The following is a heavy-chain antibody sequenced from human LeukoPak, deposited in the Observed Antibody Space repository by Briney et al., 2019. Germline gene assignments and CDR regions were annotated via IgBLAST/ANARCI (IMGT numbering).Heavy chain of an antibody. CDR2: IYDSETT. D-gene: IGHD6-19*01. V-gene: IGHV4-39*01. CDR3: ARHTSVAGPFDY. CDR1: GGSISSRSSS. J-gene: IGHJ4*02. Sequence: PSETLSLTCTVSGGSISSRSSSWGWIRQPPGKGLDWIGSIYDSETTSYNPSLKSRVTISVDTSKNQFSLKLSSVTAADTAVYYCARHTSVAGPFDYWGQGTLVTVSS.